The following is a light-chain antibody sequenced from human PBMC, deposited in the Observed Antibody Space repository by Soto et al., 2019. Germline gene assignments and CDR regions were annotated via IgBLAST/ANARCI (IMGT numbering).Light chain of an antibody. J-gene: IGKJ5*01. Sequence: EIVLTQSPGTLSLSPGERATLSCRASQSVSSSYLAWYLQKPGQAPRLLIYGASSRATGVPDRFSGGGSGTDFTLTISRLEPEDFAVYYCQQYGSSPITFGQGTRLEIK. V-gene: IGKV3-20*01. CDR2: GAS. CDR3: QQYGSSPIT. CDR1: QSVSSSY.